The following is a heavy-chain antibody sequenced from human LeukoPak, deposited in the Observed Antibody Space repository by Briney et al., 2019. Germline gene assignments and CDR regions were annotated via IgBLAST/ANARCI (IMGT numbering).Heavy chain of an antibody. CDR1: RFTFSSYA. CDR3: ANVPYGGWFDP. D-gene: IGHD4-17*01. V-gene: IGHV3-23*01. Sequence: GGSLRLPCAASRFTFSSYAMSWVRQAPGEGLEWVSGISGSGGSTYYSDSVKGRFTISRDNSKNTLYLQMNSLRAEDTAVYYCANVPYGGWFDPWGQGTLVTVSS. J-gene: IGHJ5*02. CDR2: ISGSGGST.